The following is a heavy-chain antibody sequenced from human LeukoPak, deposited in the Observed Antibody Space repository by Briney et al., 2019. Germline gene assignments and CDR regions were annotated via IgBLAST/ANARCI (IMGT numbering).Heavy chain of an antibody. CDR3: ARDRQLWTQYDY. CDR1: GYTFTSYG. Sequence: ASVKVSCKASGYTFTSYGISWVRQAPGQGLEWMGIINPSGGSTSYAQKFQGRVTMTRDTSTSTVYMELSSLRSEDTAVYYCARDRQLWTQYDYWGQGTLVTVSS. D-gene: IGHD5-18*01. J-gene: IGHJ4*02. V-gene: IGHV1-46*01. CDR2: INPSGGST.